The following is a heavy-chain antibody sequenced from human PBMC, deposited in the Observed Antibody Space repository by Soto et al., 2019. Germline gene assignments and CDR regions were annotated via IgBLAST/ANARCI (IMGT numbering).Heavy chain of an antibody. CDR2: ISYDGSNK. CDR3: ARGPEYYYDSSGYYLAEYFQH. J-gene: IGHJ1*01. CDR1: GFTFSSYA. D-gene: IGHD3-22*01. Sequence: QVQLVESGGGVVQPGRSLRLSCAASGFTFSSYAMHWVRQAPGKGLEWVAVISYDGSNKYYADSVKGRFTISRDNSKNTLYLQMNRLRAEDTAVYYCARGPEYYYDSSGYYLAEYFQHWGQGTLVTVSS. V-gene: IGHV3-30-3*01.